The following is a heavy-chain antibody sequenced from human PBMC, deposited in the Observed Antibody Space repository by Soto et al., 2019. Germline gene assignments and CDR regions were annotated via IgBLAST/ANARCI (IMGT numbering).Heavy chain of an antibody. CDR2: IIPIFGTA. V-gene: IGHV1-69*01. D-gene: IGHD3-9*01. Sequence: QVQLVQSGAEVKKPGSSVKVSCKASGGTFSSYAISWVRQAPGQGLEWMGGIIPIFGTANYAQKFQGRVTITADGSTSTAYMELSSLRSEDTAVYYCARGRNYDILTGHYYYYGMDVWGQGTTVTVSS. CDR3: ARGRNYDILTGHYYYYGMDV. CDR1: GGTFSSYA. J-gene: IGHJ6*02.